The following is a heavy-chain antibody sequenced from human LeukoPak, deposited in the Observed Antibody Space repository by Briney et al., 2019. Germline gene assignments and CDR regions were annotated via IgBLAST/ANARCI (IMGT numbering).Heavy chain of an antibody. D-gene: IGHD4-23*01. CDR3: AKDRFTVVTYGMDV. CDR2: ISGSGGST. V-gene: IGHV3-23*01. Sequence: PGGSLRLSCAASGFTFRTYSIHWVRQAPGKGLEWVSAISGSGGSTYYADSVKGRLTISRDNSKNTLYLQMNSLRAEDTAVYYCAKDRFTVVTYGMDVWGQGTTVTVSS. CDR1: GFTFRTYS. J-gene: IGHJ6*02.